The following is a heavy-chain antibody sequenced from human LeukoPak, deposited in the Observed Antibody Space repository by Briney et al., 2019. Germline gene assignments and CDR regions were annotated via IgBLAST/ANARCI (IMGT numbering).Heavy chain of an antibody. V-gene: IGHV4-59*10. CDR1: GGSFSGYY. CDR2: IYTSGST. Sequence: SETLSLTCAVYGGSFSGYYWSWIRQPAGKGLEWIGRIYTSGSTNYNPSLKSRVTMSVDTSKNQFSLKLSSVTAADTAVYYCARGSSWSRGSFDYWGQGTLVTVSS. J-gene: IGHJ4*02. CDR3: ARGSSWSRGSFDY. D-gene: IGHD6-13*01.